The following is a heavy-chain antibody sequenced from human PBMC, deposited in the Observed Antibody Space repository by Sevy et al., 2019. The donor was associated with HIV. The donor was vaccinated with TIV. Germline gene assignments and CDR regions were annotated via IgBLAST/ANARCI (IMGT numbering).Heavy chain of an antibody. V-gene: IGHV1-24*01. CDR1: GYTLTEFS. CDR3: ATTKEYYDSSGYPFDS. Sequence: ASVKVSCKVPGYTLTEFSMHWVRQAPGKGLEWMGTFDPEDGERIYSQKFQVRFTMTEYTSTHTAYMDLNSLGSEDTAVYYCATTKEYYDSSGYPFDSWGQGTLVTVSS. CDR2: FDPEDGER. D-gene: IGHD3-22*01. J-gene: IGHJ4*02.